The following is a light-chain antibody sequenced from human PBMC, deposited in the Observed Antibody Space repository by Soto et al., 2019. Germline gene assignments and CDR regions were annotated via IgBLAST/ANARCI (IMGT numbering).Light chain of an antibody. CDR1: QSISNL. CDR2: DAS. J-gene: IGKJ1*01. Sequence: DIRITQSPSTLSASVEERGTISCRANQSISNLLAWYQQKPGKAPKLLIYDASTLESGVPSRFRGSGSETDFTLTISGLQPDDFATYYCQQYTTCSWTFGQGTKVDIK. CDR3: QQYTTCSWT. V-gene: IGKV1-5*01.